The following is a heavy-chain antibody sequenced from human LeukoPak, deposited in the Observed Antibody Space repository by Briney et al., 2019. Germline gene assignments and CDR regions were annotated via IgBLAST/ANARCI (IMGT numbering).Heavy chain of an antibody. J-gene: IGHJ6*02. V-gene: IGHV5-51*01. D-gene: IGHD3-9*01. CDR2: INPRDSDT. CDR1: GYSFTTYW. CDR3: GRSGPLTYYYYGMDV. Sequence: GESLKISRKGSGYSFTTYWIGWVRQMPGKGLELMGIINPRDSDTRYSTSFQGQVTISADKSISTAYLQWSSMKASDTGMFYCGRSGPLTYYYYGMDVWGQGTTVTVSS.